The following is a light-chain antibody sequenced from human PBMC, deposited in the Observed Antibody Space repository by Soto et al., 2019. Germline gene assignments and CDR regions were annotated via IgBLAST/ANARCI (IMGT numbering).Light chain of an antibody. V-gene: IGKV4-1*01. Sequence: DIVMTQSPDSMAVSLGERATINGKSSQSVLYSSNNKKYLSWYQQKPGQPPKPLIYWASTRESGVADRFSGSGSGTDFTLTISSLQAEDVAVYYCQQYYSTPPWTFGQGTKVEIK. CDR3: QQYYSTPPWT. CDR2: WAS. CDR1: QSVLYSSNNKKY. J-gene: IGKJ1*01.